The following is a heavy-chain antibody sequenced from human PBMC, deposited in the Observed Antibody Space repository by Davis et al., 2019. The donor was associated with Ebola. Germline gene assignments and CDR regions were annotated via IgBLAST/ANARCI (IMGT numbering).Heavy chain of an antibody. V-gene: IGHV1-69*06. Sequence: SVKVSCKASGGTFSSYAISWVRQAPGQGLEWMGGIIPIFGTANYAQKFQGRVTITADKSTSTAYMGLSSLRSEDTAVYYCAAASYCTGGVCKYYYYYGMDVWGQGTTVTVSS. CDR2: IIPIFGTA. J-gene: IGHJ6*02. D-gene: IGHD2-8*02. CDR1: GGTFSSYA. CDR3: AAASYCTGGVCKYYYYYGMDV.